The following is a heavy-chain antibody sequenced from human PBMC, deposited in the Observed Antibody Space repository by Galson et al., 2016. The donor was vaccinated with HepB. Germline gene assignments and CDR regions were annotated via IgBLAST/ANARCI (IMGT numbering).Heavy chain of an antibody. CDR2: ISLSSRII. J-gene: IGHJ4*02. D-gene: IGHD3-22*01. Sequence: SLRLSCAASGFTFSKYTMTWVRLAQGKGLEWISYISLSSRIIYYADSVEGRFTISRDDAGNSLHLQMNSLRDGDTAIYYCARGRGGYDSSAYPFDLWGQGTLVTVSS. CDR3: ARGRGGYDSSAYPFDL. V-gene: IGHV3-48*02. CDR1: GFTFSKYT.